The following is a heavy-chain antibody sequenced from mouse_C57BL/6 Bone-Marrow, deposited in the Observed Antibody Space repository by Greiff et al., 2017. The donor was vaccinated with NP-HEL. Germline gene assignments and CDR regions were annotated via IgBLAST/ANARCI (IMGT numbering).Heavy chain of an antibody. CDR3: TRRTYGYDVTWFAY. V-gene: IGHV1-5*01. CDR2: IYPGNSDT. D-gene: IGHD2-2*01. CDR1: GYTFTSYW. Sequence: EVMLVESGTVLARPGASVKMSCKTSGYTFTSYWMHWVKQRPGQGLEWIGAIYPGNSDTSYNQKFKGKAKLTAVTSASTAYMELSSLTNEDSAVYYCTRRTYGYDVTWFAYWGQGTLVTVSA. J-gene: IGHJ3*01.